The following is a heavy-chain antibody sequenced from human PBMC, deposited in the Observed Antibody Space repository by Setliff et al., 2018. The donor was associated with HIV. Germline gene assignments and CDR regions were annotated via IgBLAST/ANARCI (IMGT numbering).Heavy chain of an antibody. V-gene: IGHV4-61*01. Sequence: PSETLSLTCTVSGDSVSSASYYWSWIRQPPGKGPEWIGYIYYSGTTKYNPSLKSRVTISVDTSKNQFSLKLSSVAAADTAVYYCVRSIHGGGSEPFDTWGQGILVTVSS. CDR3: VRSIHGGGSEPFDT. CDR2: IYYSGTT. D-gene: IGHD3-10*01. J-gene: IGHJ5*02. CDR1: GDSVSSASYY.